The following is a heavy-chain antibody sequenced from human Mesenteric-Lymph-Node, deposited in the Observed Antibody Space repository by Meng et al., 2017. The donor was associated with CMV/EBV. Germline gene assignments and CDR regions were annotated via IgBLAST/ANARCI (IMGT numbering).Heavy chain of an antibody. Sequence: GGSLRLSCAASGFTFSSYEMNWVRQAPGKGLEWVSYISSSGSVIHYADSVKGRFTISRDNAKNSLYLQMNSLRAEDTALYYCARVPTTYVAPDYWGQGTLVTVSS. D-gene: IGHD3-10*02. CDR3: ARVPTTYVAPDY. CDR1: GFTFSSYE. J-gene: IGHJ4*02. CDR2: ISSSGSVI. V-gene: IGHV3-48*03.